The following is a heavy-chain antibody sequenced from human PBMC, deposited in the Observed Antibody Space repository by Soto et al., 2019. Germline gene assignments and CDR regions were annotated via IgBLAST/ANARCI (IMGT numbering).Heavy chain of an antibody. V-gene: IGHV1-46*01. D-gene: IGHD6-13*01. CDR2: INPSGGST. J-gene: IGHJ4*02. CDR3: ARDRIAAAGTWAYYFDY. CDR1: GYTFTSYY. Sequence: ASVKVSCKASGYTFTSYYMHWVRQAPGQGLEWMGIINPSGGSTSYAQKFQGRVTMTRDTSTGTVYMELSSLRSEDTAVYYCARDRIAAAGTWAYYFDYWGQGTLVTVSS.